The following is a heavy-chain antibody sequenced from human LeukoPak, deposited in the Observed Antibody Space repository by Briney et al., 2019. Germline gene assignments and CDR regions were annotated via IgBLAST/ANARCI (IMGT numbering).Heavy chain of an antibody. V-gene: IGHV4-4*07. D-gene: IGHD6-13*01. CDR2: ICNSESI. J-gene: IGHJ5*02. Sequence: SETLSLTCTVSGGSINGYYWSWIRQPAGKGLEWIGRICNSESINYNPSLKSRVTMSIDTSKNQFSLKLKSVTAADTAVYYCARDRSSSYTRDWFDPWGQGALVTVSS. CDR1: GGSINGYY. CDR3: ARDRSSSYTRDWFDP.